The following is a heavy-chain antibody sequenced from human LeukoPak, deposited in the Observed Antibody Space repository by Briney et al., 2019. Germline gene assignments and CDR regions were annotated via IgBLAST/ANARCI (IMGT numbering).Heavy chain of an antibody. CDR2: ISYDGSNQ. V-gene: IGHV3-30*18. Sequence: GRSLRLSCAASGFTFSSYGMHWVRQAPGKGLEGVAGISYDGSNQYYADSVKGPFPISIDNSKNTLYLQLNSPRAEDTAVHYRAKKAGKMVPGVTYLDHWRQGTLVTVPS. CDR3: AKKAGKMVPGVTYLDH. J-gene: IGHJ4*02. CDR1: GFTFSSYG. D-gene: IGHD3-10*01.